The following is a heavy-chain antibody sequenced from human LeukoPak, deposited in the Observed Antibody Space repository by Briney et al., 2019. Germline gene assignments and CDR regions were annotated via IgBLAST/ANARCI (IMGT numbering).Heavy chain of an antibody. J-gene: IGHJ4*02. CDR3: ARDMWQWLASFDY. CDR1: GFTFSSYW. CDR2: IKQDGSEK. Sequence: PGGSLRLSCAASGFTFSSYWMSWVRQAPGKGLEWVANIKQDGSEKHYVDSVKGRFTISRDNAKNSLYLQMNSLRAEDTAVYYCARDMWQWLASFDYWGQGTLVTVSS. V-gene: IGHV3-7*01. D-gene: IGHD6-19*01.